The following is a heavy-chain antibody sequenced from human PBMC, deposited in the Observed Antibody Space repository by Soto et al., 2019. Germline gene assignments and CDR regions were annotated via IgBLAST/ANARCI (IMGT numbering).Heavy chain of an antibody. CDR1: GITVSRKY. Sequence: PGGSLRLSCAASGITVSRKYKTWDRQAPGKGLEWASNFYRCGTTHYADSVKGRFTISRDNSKNTLYLQINSLRAEDTAVYYCARGAQDRITMVRGPPHGANYGMDVWGQGTTVTVSS. D-gene: IGHD3-10*01. CDR3: ARGAQDRITMVRGPPHGANYGMDV. J-gene: IGHJ6*02. CDR2: FYRCGTT. V-gene: IGHV3-66*03.